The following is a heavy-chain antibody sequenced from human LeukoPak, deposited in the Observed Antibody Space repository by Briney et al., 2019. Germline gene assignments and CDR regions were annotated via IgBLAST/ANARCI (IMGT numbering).Heavy chain of an antibody. J-gene: IGHJ5*02. V-gene: IGHV4-59*01. D-gene: IGHD1-26*01. CDR2: IYYSGST. CDR1: GGSISSYY. Sequence: SETLSLTCTVSGGSISSYYWSWIRQPPGKGLEWIGYIYYSGSTNYNPSLKSRVTISVDTSKNQFSLKLSSVTAADTAVYYCARDPGANGWFDPWGQGTLVTVSS. CDR3: ARDPGANGWFDP.